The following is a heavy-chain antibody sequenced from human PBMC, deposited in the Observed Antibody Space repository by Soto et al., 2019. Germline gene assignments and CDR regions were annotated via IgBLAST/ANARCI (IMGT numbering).Heavy chain of an antibody. CDR3: ARMYSSGSGWFHP. CDR2: FYSSGSI. D-gene: IGHD6-19*01. J-gene: IGHJ5*02. CDR1: GSFIGAGGYY. V-gene: IGHV4-31*02. Sequence: SETLSLTCFVSGSFIGAGGYYWSWIRHHPGKGLEWIGSFYSSGSIIYNPSLRSRVSISGDMSTNQFSMSLTSVTAADTARYYCARMYSSGSGWFHPWGQGTLVTVSS.